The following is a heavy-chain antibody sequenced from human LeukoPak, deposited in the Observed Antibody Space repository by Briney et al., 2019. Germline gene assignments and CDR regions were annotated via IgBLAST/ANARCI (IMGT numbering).Heavy chain of an antibody. J-gene: IGHJ5*02. Sequence: PSETLSHTCIVSGGSISSSSYYWGWLRQPPGKGLEWIGSIYHSGSAYYSPSLKSRLTISVDTSKNQFSLKLTSVTAADTAVYYCARHGEGVGIDPWGQGTLVTVSS. CDR2: IYHSGSA. D-gene: IGHD3-10*01. V-gene: IGHV4-39*01. CDR1: GGSISSSSYY. CDR3: ARHGEGVGIDP.